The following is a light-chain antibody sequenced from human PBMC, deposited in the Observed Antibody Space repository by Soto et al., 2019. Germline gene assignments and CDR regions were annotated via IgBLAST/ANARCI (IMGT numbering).Light chain of an antibody. CDR1: QTVRNNY. CDR2: DAS. CDR3: QQYDASLWT. V-gene: IGKV3-20*01. J-gene: IGKJ1*01. Sequence: EIVFKLSPRPLSLSPGERATLSCRASQTVRNNYLAWYQQKPGQAPRLLIYDASSKATGIPARFSGGGSGTDFTLTISRLEPEDFAGYYCQQYDASLWTFGQGTKVDIK.